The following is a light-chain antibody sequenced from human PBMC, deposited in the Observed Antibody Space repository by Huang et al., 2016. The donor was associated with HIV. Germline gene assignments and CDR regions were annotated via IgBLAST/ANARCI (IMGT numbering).Light chain of an antibody. CDR1: QSVGTK. V-gene: IGKV3-15*01. CDR3: QQYNDWPPWT. J-gene: IGKJ1*01. CDR2: GAS. Sequence: EIVMTQSPGTLSVSPGEGATLSCRASQSVGTKLAWYQQQPGQAPRLLIYGASTRATGIPARFSGSGSGTEFTLNISSLQSEDFAVYYCQQYNDWPPWTFGQGTKLEIK.